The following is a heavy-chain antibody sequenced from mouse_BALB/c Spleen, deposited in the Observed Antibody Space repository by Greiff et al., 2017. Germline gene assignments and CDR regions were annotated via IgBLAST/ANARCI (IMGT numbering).Heavy chain of an antibody. D-gene: IGHD1-2*01. V-gene: IGHV7-1*02. Sequence: EVKVVESGGGLVQPGGSLRLSCATSGFTFSDFYMEWVRQPPGKRLEWIAASRNKANDYTTEYSASVKGRFIVSRDTSQSILYLQMNALRAEDTAIYYCARSITTAHWYFDVWGAGTTVTVSS. J-gene: IGHJ1*01. CDR2: SRNKANDYTT. CDR3: ARSITTAHWYFDV. CDR1: GFTFSDFY.